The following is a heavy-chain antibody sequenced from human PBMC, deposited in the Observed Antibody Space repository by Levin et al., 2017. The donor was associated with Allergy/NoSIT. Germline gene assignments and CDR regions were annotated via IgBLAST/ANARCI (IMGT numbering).Heavy chain of an antibody. CDR1: GFTFSNHY. CDR3: ARGGSPGNYQDVMDV. J-gene: IGHJ6*02. Sequence: SCEASGFTFSNHYMDWVRQAPGRGLEWVGRTRDKANSHTTEYAASVKGRFTISRDDSNNSLYLHMNSLKTEDTAAYYWARGGSPGNYQDVMDVWGQGTTVAVSS. CDR2: TRDKANSHTT. V-gene: IGHV3-72*01. D-gene: IGHD3-16*01.